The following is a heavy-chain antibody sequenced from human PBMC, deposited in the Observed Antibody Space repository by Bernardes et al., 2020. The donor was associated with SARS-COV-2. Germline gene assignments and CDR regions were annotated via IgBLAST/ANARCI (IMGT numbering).Heavy chain of an antibody. CDR3: ARIEYGDFL. J-gene: IGHJ3*01. V-gene: IGHV4-59*01. CDR1: GGPLTNYY. D-gene: IGHD4-17*01. Sequence: LPCTFSGGPLTNYYWTCIRQPQGKVLEWIGYIYYSGRTSYTPSLKSRVTISVDTSKNQFSLKMSSVTAADTAVYYCARIEYGDFLWGQGTMVTVS. CDR2: IYYSGRT.